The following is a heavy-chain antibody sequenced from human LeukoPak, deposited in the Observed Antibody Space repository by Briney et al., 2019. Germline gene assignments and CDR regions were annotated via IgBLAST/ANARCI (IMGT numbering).Heavy chain of an antibody. J-gene: IGHJ6*03. CDR2: IYTSGST. D-gene: IGHD5-18*01. CDR1: GGSISSGSYH. Sequence: SETLSLTCTVSGGSISSGSYHWSWIRQPAGKGLEWIGRIYTSGSTNYNPSLKSRVTISVDTSKNQFSLKLSSVTAADTAVYYCARVVVAAMANYYYYYMDVWGKGTTVTVSS. V-gene: IGHV4-61*02. CDR3: ARVVVAAMANYYYYYMDV.